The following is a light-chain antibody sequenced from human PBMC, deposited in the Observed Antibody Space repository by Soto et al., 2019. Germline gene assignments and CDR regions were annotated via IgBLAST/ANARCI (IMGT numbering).Light chain of an antibody. CDR3: KQYDKWPHT. CDR2: YPS. J-gene: IGKJ2*01. V-gene: IGKV3-15*01. Sequence: EMVMTQSPATLSVSPGERATLSCRASQNLSRNLAWYQQQPGQAPRLLIFYPSTRATGIPARFSGSGSGTDFTLTISSLQSEDFAVCYCKQYDKWPHTFGQGTKLEIK. CDR1: QNLSRN.